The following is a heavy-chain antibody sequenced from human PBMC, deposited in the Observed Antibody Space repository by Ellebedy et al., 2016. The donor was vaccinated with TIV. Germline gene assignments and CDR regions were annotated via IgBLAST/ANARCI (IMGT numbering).Heavy chain of an antibody. J-gene: IGHJ4*02. CDR1: GYTFTDYD. Sequence: ASVKVSCKASGYTFTDYDINWVRQAPGQGLEWMGIINPTSGSSNYAQKFQGRVTMTRDTSTSTVYMVLSSLRSEDTAVYYCARGDNYYYDSSGYYYNYWGQGTLVTVSS. CDR2: INPTSGSS. CDR3: ARGDNYYYDSSGYYYNY. D-gene: IGHD3-22*01. V-gene: IGHV1-46*01.